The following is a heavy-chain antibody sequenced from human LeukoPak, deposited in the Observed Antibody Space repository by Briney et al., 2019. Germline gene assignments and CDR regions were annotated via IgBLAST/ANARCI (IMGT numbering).Heavy chain of an antibody. CDR1: GGSISSYY. J-gene: IGHJ3*02. CDR2: IYYSGST. CDR3: ARDGTTDDAFDI. D-gene: IGHD4-17*01. Sequence: SETLSLSCTVSGGSISSYYWSWIRQPPGKGLEWIGYIYYSGSTNYNSSLKSRVTISVDTSKNQFSLKLSSVTAADTAVYYCARDGTTDDAFDIWGQGTMVTVSS. V-gene: IGHV4-59*01.